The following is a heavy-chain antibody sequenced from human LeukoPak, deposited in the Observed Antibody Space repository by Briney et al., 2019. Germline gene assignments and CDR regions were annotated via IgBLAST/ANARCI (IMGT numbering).Heavy chain of an antibody. CDR1: GFTVSSNY. J-gene: IGHJ4*02. D-gene: IGHD3-10*01. CDR2: IYSGGST. V-gene: IGHV3-53*01. Sequence: GGSLRLSCAASGFTVSSNYMSWVRQAPGKGLEWVSVIYSGGSTYYADSVKGRFTISRDNSKSTLYLQMNSLRAEDTAVYYCARGFPYYYGSGSSHFDYWGQGTLVTVSS. CDR3: ARGFPYYYGSGSSHFDY.